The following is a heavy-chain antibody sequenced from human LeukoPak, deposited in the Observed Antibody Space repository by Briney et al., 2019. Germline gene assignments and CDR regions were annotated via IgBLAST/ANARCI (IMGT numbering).Heavy chain of an antibody. CDR2: VHHGGAS. J-gene: IGHJ4*02. CDR1: GDSITSHSW. V-gene: IGHV4-4*02. Sequence: SETLSLTCAVSGDSITSHSWWSWVRQPPGKGLEWIGEVHHGGASNYDPSLESRVTISVDKSKNRFSLNLRSVTAADTATYYCASHVAVLGTRGFDFWGRGTLVTVS. D-gene: IGHD6-19*01. CDR3: ASHVAVLGTRGFDF.